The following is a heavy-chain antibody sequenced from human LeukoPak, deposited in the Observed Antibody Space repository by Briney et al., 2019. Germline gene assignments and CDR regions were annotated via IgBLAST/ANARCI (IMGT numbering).Heavy chain of an antibody. V-gene: IGHV3-23*01. Sequence: PGGSLRLSCAASGFTFSSYAMSWVRQAPGKGLEWVSAISGSGGSTYYADSVKGRSTISRDNSKNTLYLQMNSLRAEDTAVYYCAKDDRGATTPYYFDYWGQGTLVTVSS. CDR2: ISGSGGST. D-gene: IGHD1-26*01. CDR1: GFTFSSYA. CDR3: AKDDRGATTPYYFDY. J-gene: IGHJ4*02.